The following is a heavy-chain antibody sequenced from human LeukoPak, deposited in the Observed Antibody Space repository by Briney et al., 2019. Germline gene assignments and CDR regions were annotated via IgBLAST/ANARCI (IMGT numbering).Heavy chain of an antibody. Sequence: SETLSLTCAVYGGSFSGYYWSWIRQPPGKGLEWIGEINHSGSTNYNPSLKSRVTISVDTSQNQFSLKLSSVTAADTAVYYCARGHRGAYGDYWGQGTLVTVSS. J-gene: IGHJ4*02. CDR2: INHSGST. V-gene: IGHV4-34*01. D-gene: IGHD5-12*01. CDR3: ARGHRGAYGDY. CDR1: GGSFSGYY.